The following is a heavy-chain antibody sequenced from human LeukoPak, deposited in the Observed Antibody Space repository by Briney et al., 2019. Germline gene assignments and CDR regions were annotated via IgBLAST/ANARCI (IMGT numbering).Heavy chain of an antibody. CDR3: SRDGYGDF. V-gene: IGHV3-49*04. Sequence: GGSLRLPCLGSGFTFGDYAISWVRQAPGKGLEWVGFIRRTPYGGTTEYAASVKGRFTISRDDFKSIAYLQMNSLKIEDTAMYYCSRDGYGDFGGQGTLVTVSS. J-gene: IGHJ4*02. CDR1: GFTFGDYA. D-gene: IGHD4-17*01. CDR2: IRRTPYGGTT.